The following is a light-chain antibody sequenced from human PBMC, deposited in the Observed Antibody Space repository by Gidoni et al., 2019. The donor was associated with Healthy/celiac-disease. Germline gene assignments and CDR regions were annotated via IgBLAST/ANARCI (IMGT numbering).Light chain of an antibody. CDR1: PSISSY. CDR3: QQSYSTPRALT. V-gene: IGKV1-39*01. J-gene: IGKJ4*01. Sequence: DIQLTQSPSSLSASVGDRVTITCRASPSISSYLNWYQQKPGKAPKLLIYAASSLQSGVPSRFSGSGAGTDCTLTISSLQPEEFATYYCQQSYSTPRALTFGGGTKVEIK. CDR2: AAS.